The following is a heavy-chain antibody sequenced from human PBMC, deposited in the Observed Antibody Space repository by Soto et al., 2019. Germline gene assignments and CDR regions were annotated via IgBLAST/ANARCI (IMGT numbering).Heavy chain of an antibody. CDR3: VRDRSNSPVYFDF. CDR2: IYYSGRT. J-gene: IGHJ4*02. V-gene: IGHV4-30-4*01. D-gene: IGHD6-6*01. Sequence: QVQLQESGPGLVKPSQTLSLTCTVSGGSISNYEYYWSWIRQPPGKGLEWIGYIYYSGRTNYNPSLNSRLTIPLDTSKNQFSLKLTSVSAADTAVYYCVRDRSNSPVYFDFWGQGNLVTVSS. CDR1: GGSISNYEYY.